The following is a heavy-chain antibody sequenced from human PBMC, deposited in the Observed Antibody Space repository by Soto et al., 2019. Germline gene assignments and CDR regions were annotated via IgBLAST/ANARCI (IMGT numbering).Heavy chain of an antibody. D-gene: IGHD3-10*01. CDR2: ISAYNGNT. CDR1: GYTFTSYG. Sequence: QVQLVQSGAEVKKHGASVKVSCKASGYTFTSYGISWVRQAPGQGLEWMGWISAYNGNTNYAQKLQGRVTMTTDTSTSTADMELRSLRSDDTAVYYCARAGVYYYGSGAYLDYWGQGTLVTVSS. V-gene: IGHV1-18*04. CDR3: ARAGVYYYGSGAYLDY. J-gene: IGHJ4*02.